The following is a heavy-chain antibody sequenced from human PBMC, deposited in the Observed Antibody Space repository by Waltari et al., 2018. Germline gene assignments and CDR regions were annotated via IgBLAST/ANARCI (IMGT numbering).Heavy chain of an antibody. CDR2: IKEDGSQK. CDR3: ARDVLERHSCFDY. CDR1: GFNFGSHW. Sequence: EVQLVESGGGLVQPGGSLRLSCAASGFNFGSHWMVWVRQAPGKGLEGVANIKEDGSQKYFGDSVKGRFTISRDNAKNSLYLQMDSLRAEDTGVYYCARDVLERHSCFDYWGQGTLVSVAS. D-gene: IGHD1-1*01. V-gene: IGHV3-7*04. J-gene: IGHJ4*02.